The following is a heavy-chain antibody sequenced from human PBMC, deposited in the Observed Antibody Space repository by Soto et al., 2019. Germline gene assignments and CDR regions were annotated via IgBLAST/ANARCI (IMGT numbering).Heavy chain of an antibody. V-gene: IGHV3-30-3*01. J-gene: IGHJ5*02. D-gene: IGHD3-22*01. CDR1: GFTFSSYA. CDR3: ARDKAGPGSSGPRYRGDWFDP. CDR2: ISYDGSNK. Sequence: QVQLVESGGGVVQPGRSLRLSCAASGFTFSSYAMHWVRQAPGKGLEWVAVISYDGSNKYYADSVKGRFTISRDNSKNTLYLQMNSLRAEDTAVYYCARDKAGPGSSGPRYRGDWFDPWGQGTLVTVSS.